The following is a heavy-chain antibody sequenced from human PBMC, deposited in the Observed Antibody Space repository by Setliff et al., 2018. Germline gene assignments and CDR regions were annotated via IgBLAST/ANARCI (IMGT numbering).Heavy chain of an antibody. CDR3: VRLGTVAAGD. V-gene: IGHV3-20*01. CDR1: GFTFSNYG. CDR2: INWDGRSI. J-gene: IGHJ4*02. Sequence: GGSLRLSCVASGFTFSNYGMHWVRQAPGKGLEWVSGINWDGRSIGYADSVKGRFTISRDNAKNSLYLQMNSLRVEDTALYHCVRLGTVAAGDWGQGTLVTVSS. D-gene: IGHD6-19*01.